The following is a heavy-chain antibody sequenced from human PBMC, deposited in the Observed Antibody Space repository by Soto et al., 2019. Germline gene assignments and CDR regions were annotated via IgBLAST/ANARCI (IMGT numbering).Heavy chain of an antibody. Sequence: GGSLRLSCAASGFTFSSYWMSWVRQAPGKGLEWVANIKQDGSEKYYVDSVKGRFTISRDNAKNSPYLQMNSLRAEDTAVYYCARDRRDCSGGSCYGYYYYYGMDVWGQGTTVTVSS. D-gene: IGHD2-15*01. CDR2: IKQDGSEK. V-gene: IGHV3-7*05. J-gene: IGHJ6*02. CDR1: GFTFSSYW. CDR3: ARDRRDCSGGSCYGYYYYYGMDV.